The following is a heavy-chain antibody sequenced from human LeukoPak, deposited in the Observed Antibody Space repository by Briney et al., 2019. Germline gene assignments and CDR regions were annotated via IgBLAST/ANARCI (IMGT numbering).Heavy chain of an antibody. CDR1: GYTLTELS. CDR3: ARLIAGDAFDI. Sequence: ASVKVSCKVSGYTLTELSTHWVRQAPGNGLEWMGWMNPNSGNTGYAQKFQGRVTITRNTSIGTAYMELSSLRSEDTAVYYCARLIAGDAFDIWGQGTMVTVSS. CDR2: MNPNSGNT. D-gene: IGHD6-13*01. J-gene: IGHJ3*02. V-gene: IGHV1-8*03.